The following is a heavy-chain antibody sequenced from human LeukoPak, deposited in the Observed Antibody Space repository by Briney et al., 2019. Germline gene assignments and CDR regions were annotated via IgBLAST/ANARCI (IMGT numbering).Heavy chain of an antibody. J-gene: IGHJ5*02. Sequence: GSGPTLVKPTQTLTLTCTFSGFSLSTSGVGVGWIRQPPGKALEWLALIYWNDDKRYSPSLKSRLTITKDTSNNQVVLTMTNMDPVDTATYYCAPLSRDDNWFDPWGQGTLVTVSS. CDR3: APLSRDDNWFDP. V-gene: IGHV2-5*01. CDR2: IYWNDDK. CDR1: GFSLSTSGVG.